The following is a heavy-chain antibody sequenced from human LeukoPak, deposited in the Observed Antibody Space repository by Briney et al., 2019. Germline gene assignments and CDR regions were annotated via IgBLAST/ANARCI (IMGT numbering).Heavy chain of an antibody. D-gene: IGHD3-10*01. V-gene: IGHV5-51*01. CDR2: IYPGGSDT. CDR3: ARLLVRGNTEDY. J-gene: IGHJ4*02. Sequence: PGASLQISCEGSGSSFSNSWIGGGRRLPGKGLEGMGRIYPGGSDTRYSPSFQGQVTISADKSTSTSSLQWNSLTASDPAMDCCARLLVRGNTEDYWGQGALVTVSS. CDR1: GSSFSNSW.